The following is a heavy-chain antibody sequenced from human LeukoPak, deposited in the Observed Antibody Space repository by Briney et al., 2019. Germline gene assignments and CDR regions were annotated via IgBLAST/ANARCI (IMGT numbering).Heavy chain of an antibody. CDR3: ARDIQRCSSWYGGDY. D-gene: IGHD6-13*01. CDR1: GFTFSSYS. Sequence: PGGSLRLSCAASGFTFSSYSMKWGRPAPGKGLECVSYVRSGSSNIYCAESVKGRLPIARANAKNSLYLQMNSLRDEDTAVYYCARDIQRCSSWYGGDYWGQGTLVTGSS. V-gene: IGHV3-48*02. J-gene: IGHJ4*02. CDR2: VRSGSSNI.